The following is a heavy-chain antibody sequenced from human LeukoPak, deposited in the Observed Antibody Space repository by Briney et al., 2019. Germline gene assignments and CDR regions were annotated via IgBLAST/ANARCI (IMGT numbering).Heavy chain of an antibody. V-gene: IGHV3-30*04. CDR2: ISYDGSNK. CDR3: AREGAWFGELFNYYYMDV. J-gene: IGHJ6*03. D-gene: IGHD3-10*01. Sequence: GRSLRLSCAASGFTFSNYAMHWVRQAPGKGLEWMAVISYDGSNKYYADSVKGRFTISRDNSKNTLYLQMNSLRAEDTAVYYCAREGAWFGELFNYYYMDVWGKGTTVTVSS. CDR1: GFTFSNYA.